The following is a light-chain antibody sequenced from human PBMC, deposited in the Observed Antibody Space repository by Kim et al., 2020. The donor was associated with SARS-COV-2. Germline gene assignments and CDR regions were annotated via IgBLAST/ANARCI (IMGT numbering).Light chain of an antibody. J-gene: IGKJ4*01. Sequence: EIVLTQSPATLSLSPGERATLSCRASQSISSYLAWYQQKPGLAPRLLIYDASNRATGIPARFSGSGSGTDFTLTISSLEPEDFAVYYCQQHTDWPLTFGGGTKVDIK. V-gene: IGKV3-11*01. CDR3: QQHTDWPLT. CDR2: DAS. CDR1: QSISSY.